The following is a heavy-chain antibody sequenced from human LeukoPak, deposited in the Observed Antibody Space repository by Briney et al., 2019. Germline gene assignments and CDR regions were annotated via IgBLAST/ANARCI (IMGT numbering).Heavy chain of an antibody. J-gene: IGHJ4*02. CDR1: GFTFGDYG. Sequence: GPGGSLRLSCAASGFTFGDYGMSWGRQAPGKGLEWVSGINWNGGSTGYADSVKGRFTISRDNAKNSLYLQMNSLRAEDTALYYCARDYTATGRDYWGQGTLVTVSS. CDR2: INWNGGST. D-gene: IGHD5-18*01. V-gene: IGHV3-20*04. CDR3: ARDYTATGRDY.